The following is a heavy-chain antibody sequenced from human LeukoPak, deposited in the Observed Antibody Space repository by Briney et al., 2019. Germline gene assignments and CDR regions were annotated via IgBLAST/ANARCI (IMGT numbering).Heavy chain of an antibody. J-gene: IGHJ4*02. D-gene: IGHD6-19*01. CDR1: GFTFSNYW. Sequence: GGSLSLSCAASGFTFSNYWMHWVRQAPGKGLVWVSRINTDGSNTIYADSVKGRFTISRDNAKNTLYLQMNSLRAEDTAVYYWARDESVAGPTTFDYWGQGTLVTVSS. CDR3: ARDESVAGPTTFDY. CDR2: INTDGSNT. V-gene: IGHV3-74*01.